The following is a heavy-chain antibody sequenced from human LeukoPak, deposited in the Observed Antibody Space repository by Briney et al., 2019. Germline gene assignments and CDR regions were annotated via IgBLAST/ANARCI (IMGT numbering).Heavy chain of an antibody. CDR1: GFTFSSYA. J-gene: IGHJ6*02. CDR3: AKDHCTNGVCYTLAPYYGMDV. CDR2: ISGSGGST. D-gene: IGHD2-8*01. V-gene: IGHV3-23*01. Sequence: GGSLRLSCAASGFTFSSYAMSWVRQAPGKGLEWVSAISGSGGSTYYADSVKGRFTIPRDNSKNTLYLQMNSLRAEDTAVYYCAKDHCTNGVCYTLAPYYGMDVWGQGTTVTVSS.